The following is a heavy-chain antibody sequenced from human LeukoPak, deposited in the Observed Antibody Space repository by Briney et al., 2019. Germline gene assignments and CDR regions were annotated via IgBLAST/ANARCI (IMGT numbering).Heavy chain of an antibody. CDR3: ARVRAARWFDP. D-gene: IGHD6-25*01. J-gene: IGHJ5*02. CDR1: GYTFTSYY. CDR2: INPSGGST. Sequence: GASVKVSCKASGYTFTSYYMHWVRQAPGQGLEWMGIINPSGGSTSYAQKFQGRVTMTRDMSTSTVYMELSSLRSEDTAVYYCARVRAARWFDPWGQGTLVTVSS. V-gene: IGHV1-46*01.